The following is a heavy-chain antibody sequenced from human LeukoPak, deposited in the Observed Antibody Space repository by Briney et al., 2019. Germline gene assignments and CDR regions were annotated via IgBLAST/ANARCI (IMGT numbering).Heavy chain of an antibody. D-gene: IGHD3-9*01. CDR2: IYTSGST. Sequence: RTSETPSLTCTVSGGSISSYYWSWIRQPAGKGLEWIGRIYTSGSTNCNPSLKSRVTMSVDTSKNQFSLKLSSVTAADTAVYYCARGGKYYDILTGYYRDAYGMDVWGQGTTVTVSS. CDR3: ARGGKYYDILTGYYRDAYGMDV. CDR1: GGSISSYY. J-gene: IGHJ6*02. V-gene: IGHV4-4*07.